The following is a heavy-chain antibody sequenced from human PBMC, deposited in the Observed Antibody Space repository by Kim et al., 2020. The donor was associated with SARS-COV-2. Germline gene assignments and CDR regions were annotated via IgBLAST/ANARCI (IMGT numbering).Heavy chain of an antibody. D-gene: IGHD1-26*01. J-gene: IGHJ4*02. Sequence: ASVKVSCKASGYTFTSYSMHWVRQAPEQGLEWMGRINPNNGATIYAQKFQGRVTMTRDTSISTAYMELSSLRSDDTAFYYCARVPIVGPTGDFDYWGQGTLVTVS. CDR1: GYTFTSYS. CDR3: ARVPIVGPTGDFDY. V-gene: IGHV1-2*06. CDR2: INPNNGAT.